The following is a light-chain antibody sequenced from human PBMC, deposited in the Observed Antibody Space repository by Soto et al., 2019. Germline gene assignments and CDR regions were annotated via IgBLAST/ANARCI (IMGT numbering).Light chain of an antibody. CDR1: QTISDY. CDR2: AAS. Sequence: IQMNLSPSSLSATVGDRVTITCRAGQTISDYLNWYQQKPGTAPKLLIYAASTLQSGVPSRFSGSRSGTDFTLTISSLHPEDVATYYCQQTFSAPSITFGQGTRLENK. CDR3: QQTFSAPSIT. V-gene: IGKV1-39*01. J-gene: IGKJ5*01.